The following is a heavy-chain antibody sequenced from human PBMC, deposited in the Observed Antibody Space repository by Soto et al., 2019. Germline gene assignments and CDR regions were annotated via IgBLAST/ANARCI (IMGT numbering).Heavy chain of an antibody. CDR1: GYTLTELS. CDR3: ATARFLIFGVVIADNWFDP. J-gene: IGHJ5*02. D-gene: IGHD3-3*01. CDR2: FDPEDGET. Sequence: ASVKVSCKVSGYTLTELSMHWVRQAPGKGLEWMGGFDPEDGETIYAQKFQGRVTMTEDTSTDTAYMELSSLRSEDTAVYYCATARFLIFGVVIADNWFDPWGQGTLVTVS. V-gene: IGHV1-24*01.